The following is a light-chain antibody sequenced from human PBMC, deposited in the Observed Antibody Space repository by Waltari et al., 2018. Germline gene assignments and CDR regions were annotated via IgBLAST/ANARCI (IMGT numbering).Light chain of an antibody. J-gene: IGLJ3*02. V-gene: IGLV3-1*01. CDR1: QLGAKS. CDR3: QAWDSNVAV. CDR2: QDT. Sequence: SFELIQPPSASVSPGQTARVRCSGEQLGAKSIYWYQQKPGQSPMLVSFQDTKRPSGIPERFSGANSGNTATLTISETQAIDEADYYCQAWDSNVAVFGRGTKVTVL.